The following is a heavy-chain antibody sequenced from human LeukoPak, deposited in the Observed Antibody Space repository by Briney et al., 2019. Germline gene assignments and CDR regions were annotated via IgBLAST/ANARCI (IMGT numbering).Heavy chain of an antibody. CDR3: ARVPSIVVVPAATRPLYYYGMDV. V-gene: IGHV1-18*01. Sequence: ASVKVSCKASGYTFTSYGISWVRQAPGQGLEWMGWISAYNGNTNYAQKLQGRVTMTTDTSTSTAYMELGSLRSDDTAVYYCARVPSIVVVPAATRPLYYYGMDVWGQGTTVTVSS. J-gene: IGHJ6*02. D-gene: IGHD2-2*01. CDR1: GYTFTSYG. CDR2: ISAYNGNT.